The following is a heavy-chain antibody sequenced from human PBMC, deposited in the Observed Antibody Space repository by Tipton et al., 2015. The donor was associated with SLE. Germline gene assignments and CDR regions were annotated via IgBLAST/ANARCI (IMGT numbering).Heavy chain of an antibody. V-gene: IGHV4-61*02. D-gene: IGHD2-21*01. CDR2: IYTSGST. CDR3: ASHVAGDAFDI. CDR1: GGSISSGSYY. Sequence: TLSLTCTVSGGSISSGSYYWSWIRQPAGKGLEWIGRIYTSGSTNYNPSLKSRFTISVDTSKNQFSLKLGSVTAADTAVYYCASHVAGDAFDIWGQGTMVTVSS. J-gene: IGHJ3*02.